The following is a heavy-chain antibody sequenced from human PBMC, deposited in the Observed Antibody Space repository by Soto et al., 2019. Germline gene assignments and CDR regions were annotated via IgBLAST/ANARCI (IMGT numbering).Heavy chain of an antibody. CDR2: ISVSVNII. CDR3: VRDTMRPSAAASLDY. J-gene: IGHJ4*02. V-gene: IGHV3-48*03. Sequence: GGSLRLSCAASGFTFSTYEFNWVRQAPGRGLEWISYISVSVNIIKYAESVKGRFTISRDNAENSLHLHMSNLRVDDTALYFCVRDTMRPSAAASLDYWGQGTQVTVSS. CDR1: GFTFSTYE. D-gene: IGHD2-2*01.